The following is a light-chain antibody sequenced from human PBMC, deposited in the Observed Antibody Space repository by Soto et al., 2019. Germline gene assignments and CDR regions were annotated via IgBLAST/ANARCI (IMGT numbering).Light chain of an antibody. CDR2: AVS. CDR1: SSDIGSYDH. V-gene: IGLV2-14*03. CDR3: ISYNDRQYYL. J-gene: IGLJ1*01. Sequence: QSALTQPASVSGSPGQSITISCSGTSSDIGSYDHVAWYQQFPGKSPKLIIYAVSDRPSGVSDRFSGSKSGISASLTIPGLQTEDEADYYCISYNDRQYYLFGTGTKVTVL.